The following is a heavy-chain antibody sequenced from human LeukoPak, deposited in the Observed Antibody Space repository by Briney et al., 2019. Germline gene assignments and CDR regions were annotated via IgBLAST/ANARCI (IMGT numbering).Heavy chain of an antibody. J-gene: IGHJ6*04. D-gene: IGHD1-1*01. CDR1: GGSFRRYA. Sequence: SVKVSCKASGGSFRRYAFAWVRQAPGQGLEWMGGIMPVLDTGSYALGFQGRVTITADRSTSTAYMELRSLRPEDTALYYCAARDNGNDLLSYHAMDVWGNGTTVTVSS. V-gene: IGHV1-69*06. CDR2: IMPVLDTG. CDR3: AARDNGNDLLSYHAMDV.